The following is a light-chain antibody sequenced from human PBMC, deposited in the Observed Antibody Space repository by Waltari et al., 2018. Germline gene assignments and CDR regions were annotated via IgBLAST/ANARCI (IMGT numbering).Light chain of an antibody. Sequence: QSALTQPPSASGSPGQSVTIPCTGTSSDVGVYNYVSWYQQHPGKAPKLMIYEVSKRPSGVPDRFSGSKSGNTASLTVSGLQAEDEADYYCTSYASSNSVVFGGGTKLTVL. J-gene: IGLJ2*01. CDR1: SSDVGVYNY. CDR3: TSYASSNSVV. V-gene: IGLV2-8*01. CDR2: EVS.